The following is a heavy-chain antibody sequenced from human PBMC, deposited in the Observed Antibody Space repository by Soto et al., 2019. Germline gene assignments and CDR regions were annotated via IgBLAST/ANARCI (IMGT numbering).Heavy chain of an antibody. CDR2: ISGSGGHT. V-gene: IGHV3-23*01. CDR3: AKDDASDAPGYSGS. CDR1: GFTFSSYV. D-gene: IGHD3-9*01. Sequence: EVQLLESGGDLVQPGGSLRLSCAASGFTFSSYVMSWVRQAPGKGLEWVSAISGSGGHTYYADFEKGRFTISRDNSKNTLYLQMYSLRAEDTAVYYCAKDDASDAPGYSGSWGQGALVTVSS. J-gene: IGHJ5*02.